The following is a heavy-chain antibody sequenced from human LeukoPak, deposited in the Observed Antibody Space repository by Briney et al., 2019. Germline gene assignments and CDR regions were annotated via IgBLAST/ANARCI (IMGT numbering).Heavy chain of an antibody. CDR2: IHYSGST. J-gene: IGHJ4*02. CDR1: GASLTNYY. CDR3: ASQNHVRYSYYFDY. V-gene: IGHV4-59*01. Sequence: PSETLSLTCTVSGASLTNYYWTWIRQPPGKGLECIGYIHYSGSTNYNPSLKSRVTISVDTSKSQFSLKLSSVTAADTAVYYCASQNHVRYSYYFDYWGQGTLVIVSS. D-gene: IGHD1-1*01.